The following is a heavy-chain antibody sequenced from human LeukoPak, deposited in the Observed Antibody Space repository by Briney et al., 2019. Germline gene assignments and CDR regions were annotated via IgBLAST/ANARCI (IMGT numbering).Heavy chain of an antibody. CDR3: ARGRRYYGSGRYYNWFDP. V-gene: IGHV4-34*01. D-gene: IGHD3-10*01. CDR1: GGSFRGYD. Sequence: SETLSLTCAVYGGSFRGYDWNWIRQPPGKGLEWIGEINHSGSTNYNLSLKSRVTISIDTSKKQFSLKLSSVTAADTAVYYYARGRRYYGSGRYYNWFDPWGQGTPVTVSS. J-gene: IGHJ5*02. CDR2: INHSGST.